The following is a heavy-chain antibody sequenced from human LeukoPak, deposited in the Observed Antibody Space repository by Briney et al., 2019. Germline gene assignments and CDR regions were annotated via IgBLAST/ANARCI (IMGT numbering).Heavy chain of an antibody. J-gene: IGHJ3*02. CDR2: IIPTFGTA. D-gene: IGHD2-8*02. Sequence: SVKVSCKASGGTFSSYAISWVRQAPGQGLEWMGGIIPTFGTANYAQKFQGRVTITADESTSTAYMELSSLRSEDTAVYYCVRDRPLGVGEYGDAFDIWGQGTMVTVSS. CDR3: VRDRPLGVGEYGDAFDI. V-gene: IGHV1-69*13. CDR1: GGTFSSYA.